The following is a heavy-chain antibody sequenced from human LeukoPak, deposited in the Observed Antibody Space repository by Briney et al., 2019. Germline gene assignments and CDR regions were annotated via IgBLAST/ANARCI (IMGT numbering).Heavy chain of an antibody. D-gene: IGHD3-10*01. CDR1: GGSISSYY. Sequence: SETLSLTCTVSGGSISSYYWSWIRQPAGKGLEWIGRIYTSGSTNYNPSLKSRVAMSVDTSKNQFSLKLSSVTAADTAVYYCARNGVGRFGDYYYYYGMDVWGQGTTVTVSS. J-gene: IGHJ6*02. CDR3: ARNGVGRFGDYYYYYGMDV. CDR2: IYTSGST. V-gene: IGHV4-4*07.